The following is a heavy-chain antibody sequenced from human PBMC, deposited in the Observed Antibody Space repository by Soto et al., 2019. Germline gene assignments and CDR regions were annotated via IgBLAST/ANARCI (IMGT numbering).Heavy chain of an antibody. CDR1: GYTFSSYY. J-gene: IGHJ6*03. V-gene: IGHV1-46*03. CDR3: ARGGGGDYKYYYYYYMDV. CDR2: INPSGGST. Sequence: ASVRVACKASGYTFSSYYIQWVRQAPEQGLEWMGIINPSGGSTSYAQKFQGRVTMTRDTSTSTVYIELSSLRSEDTAVYYCARGGGGDYKYYYYYYMDVWGKGTTVTVSS. D-gene: IGHD4-17*01.